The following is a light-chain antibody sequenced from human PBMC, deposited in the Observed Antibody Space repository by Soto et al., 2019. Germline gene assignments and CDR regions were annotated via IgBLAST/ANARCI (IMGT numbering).Light chain of an antibody. CDR1: QPVSDY. Sequence: VVMTQSPANLSVSPGLGATLSCWASQPVSDYLAWYQQKPGQAPRLLIYGASSRATGIPDRFSGSGSGTDFTLTISRLEPEDFAVYYCQQYGSSPRLTFGGGTKVDIK. CDR3: QQYGSSPRLT. CDR2: GAS. V-gene: IGKV3-20*01. J-gene: IGKJ4*01.